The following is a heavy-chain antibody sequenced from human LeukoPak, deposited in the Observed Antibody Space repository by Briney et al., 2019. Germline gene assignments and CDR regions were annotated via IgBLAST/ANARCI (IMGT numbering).Heavy chain of an antibody. J-gene: IGHJ3*02. CDR2: ISSSGSTI. V-gene: IGHV3-48*03. CDR1: GFTFSSYE. D-gene: IGHD3-3*01. CDR3: ARAGPSRGLRFLEWLTFDAFDI. Sequence: GGSLRLSCAASGFTFSSYEMNWVRQAPGKGLEWVSYISSSGSTIYYADSVKGRFTISRDNAKNSLYLQMNSLRAEDTAVYYCARAGPSRGLRFLEWLTFDAFDIWGQGTMVTVSS.